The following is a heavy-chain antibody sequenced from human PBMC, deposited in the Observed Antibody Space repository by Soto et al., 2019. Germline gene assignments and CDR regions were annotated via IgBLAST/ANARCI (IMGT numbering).Heavy chain of an antibody. D-gene: IGHD3-10*01. CDR1: GFTFSSYA. CDR3: AKDPGGYYGSGSYFDY. Sequence: EVQLLASGGGLVQPGGSLRLSCAASGFTFSSYAMSWVRQAPGKGLEWVSAISGSGGSTYYADSVKGRFTISRDNSKNTLYLQMNSLRAEDTAVYYCAKDPGGYYGSGSYFDYWGQGTLVTVSS. V-gene: IGHV3-23*01. CDR2: ISGSGGST. J-gene: IGHJ4*02.